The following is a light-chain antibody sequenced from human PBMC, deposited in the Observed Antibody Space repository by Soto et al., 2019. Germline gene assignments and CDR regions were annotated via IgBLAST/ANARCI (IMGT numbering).Light chain of an antibody. CDR2: LGS. Sequence: DIVMTQSPLSLPVTPGESASISCRSSQSLLQSNGYNYLDWYLQKPGQSPQLLIYLGSNRASGVPDRFSGSESGRDFTLKISRVEAEDVGVYYCMQALQTPTFGQGTKVEIK. CDR1: QSLLQSNGYNY. CDR3: MQALQTPT. J-gene: IGKJ1*01. V-gene: IGKV2-28*01.